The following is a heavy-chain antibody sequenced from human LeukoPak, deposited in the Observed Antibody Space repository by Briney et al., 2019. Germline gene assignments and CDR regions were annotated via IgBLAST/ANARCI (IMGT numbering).Heavy chain of an antibody. J-gene: IGHJ6*03. V-gene: IGHV5-51*01. CDR1: GFSFTTYW. D-gene: IGHD3-3*01. CDR3: ARRGTYYDFWSGYYGDYYYYMDV. Sequence: GESLKISCKASGFSFTTYWIGWVRQMPGKGLEWMGIIYPGDSDTRYSPSFQGQVTISADKSISTAYLQWSSLKASDTAMYYCARRGTYYDFWSGYYGDYYYYMDVWGKGTTVTVSS. CDR2: IYPGDSDT.